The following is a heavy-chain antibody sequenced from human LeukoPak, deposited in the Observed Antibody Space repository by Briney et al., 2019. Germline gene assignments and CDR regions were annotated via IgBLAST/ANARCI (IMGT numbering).Heavy chain of an antibody. CDR2: INSDGSRT. J-gene: IGHJ3*02. CDR1: GFTFSTYW. D-gene: IGHD6-19*01. Sequence: GGSLRLSCAACGFTFSTYWMRWVRQPPGKGLVWVSRINSDGSRTTYADSVKGRFTITRDNAKNTLYLQMNSLRTEDTAVYYCARPETQYSSGLDGFDIWGQGTMVTVSS. V-gene: IGHV3-74*01. CDR3: ARPETQYSSGLDGFDI.